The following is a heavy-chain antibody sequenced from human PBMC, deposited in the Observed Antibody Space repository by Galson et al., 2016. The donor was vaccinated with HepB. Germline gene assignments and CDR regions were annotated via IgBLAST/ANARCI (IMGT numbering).Heavy chain of an antibody. CDR3: AKEGRIYCSSTSCHDHFHY. CDR1: GFTFSSYG. V-gene: IGHV3-30*18. Sequence: SLRLSCAASGFTFSSYGMHWVRQAPGKGLEWVAFISYDGSNKKYADSVKGRFTISRDNSKKTLYLQMNSLRAEDTAVYYCAKEGRIYCSSTSCHDHFHYWGQGTLVPVSS. D-gene: IGHD2-2*01. CDR2: ISYDGSNK. J-gene: IGHJ4*02.